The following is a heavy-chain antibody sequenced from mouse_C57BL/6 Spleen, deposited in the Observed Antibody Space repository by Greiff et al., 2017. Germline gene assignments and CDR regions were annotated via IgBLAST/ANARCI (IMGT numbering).Heavy chain of an antibody. CDR3: TRWDVGWFAY. CDR2: IDPETGGT. CDR1: GYTFTDYE. V-gene: IGHV1-15*01. J-gene: IGHJ3*01. D-gene: IGHD4-1*01. Sequence: QVQLKQSGAELVRPGASVTLSCKASGYTFTDYEMHWVKQTPVHGLEWIGAIDPETGGTAYNQKFKGKAILTADKSSSTAYMELRSLTSEDSAVYYCTRWDVGWFAYWGQGTLVTVSA.